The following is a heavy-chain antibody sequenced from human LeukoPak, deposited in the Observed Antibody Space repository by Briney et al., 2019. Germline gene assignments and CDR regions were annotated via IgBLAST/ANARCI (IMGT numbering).Heavy chain of an antibody. CDR2: INPYSGGT. CDR3: ARQYSDILTGYHRGELYWYFDL. CDR1: GYVFTDYY. J-gene: IGHJ2*01. V-gene: IGHV1-2*02. D-gene: IGHD3-9*01. Sequence: ASVKVSCKASGYVFTDYYIHWVRQAPGQGLEWMGWINPYSGGTNYAQKFRGRVTMTRDTSISTAYVDLSRLTSDDTAVYYCARQYSDILTGYHRGELYWYFDLWGRGTLVTVSS.